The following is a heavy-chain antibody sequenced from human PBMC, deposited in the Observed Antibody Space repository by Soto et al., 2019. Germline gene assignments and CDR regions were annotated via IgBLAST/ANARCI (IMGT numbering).Heavy chain of an antibody. CDR3: TTDALRFLEWLSY. CDR2: IKSKTDGGTT. CDR1: GLTFSKAW. J-gene: IGHJ4*02. D-gene: IGHD3-3*01. Sequence: EVQLVESGGGLVKPGGSLRLSCAASGLTFSKAWMSWVRQAPGKGLEWAGRIKSKTDGGTTDYAAPVKGRFTITRDDSKNTLYLQMNSLKTEDTAVYYCTTDALRFLEWLSYWGQGTLVTVSS. V-gene: IGHV3-15*01.